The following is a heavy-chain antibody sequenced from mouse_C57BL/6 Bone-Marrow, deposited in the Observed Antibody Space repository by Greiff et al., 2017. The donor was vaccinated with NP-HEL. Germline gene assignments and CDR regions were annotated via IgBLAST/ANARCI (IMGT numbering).Heavy chain of an antibody. J-gene: IGHJ1*03. CDR1: GYTFTSYT. CDR3: AIHDYGGKDWYCDV. Sequence: QVQLQQSGAELARPGASVKMSCKASGYTFTSYTMHWVKQRPGQGLEWIGYINPSSGYTKYTQKFKDKATLTVDKSSSTAYMQLSSLTSEDSAVYYFAIHDYGGKDWYCDVWGTGTTVTVSS. D-gene: IGHD1-1*01. CDR2: INPSSGYT. V-gene: IGHV1-4*01.